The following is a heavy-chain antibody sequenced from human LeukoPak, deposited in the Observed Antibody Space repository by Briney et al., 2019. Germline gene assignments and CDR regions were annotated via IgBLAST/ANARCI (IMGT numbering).Heavy chain of an antibody. V-gene: IGHV4-34*01. Sequence: SETLSLTCAVYGGSFSGYYWSWIRQPPGKGLEWIGEINHSGSTNYNPSLKSRVTISVDTSENQFSLKLSSVTAADTAVYYCARAGTYYGSGSYYIHPYYYYGMDVWGQGTTVTVSS. CDR1: GGSFSGYY. CDR3: ARAGTYYGSGSYYIHPYYYYGMDV. CDR2: INHSGST. J-gene: IGHJ6*02. D-gene: IGHD3-10*01.